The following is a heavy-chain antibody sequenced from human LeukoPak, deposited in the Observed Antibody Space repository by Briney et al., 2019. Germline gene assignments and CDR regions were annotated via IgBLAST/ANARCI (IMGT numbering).Heavy chain of an antibody. J-gene: IGHJ3*02. CDR2: ISGSGGST. V-gene: IGHV3-23*01. CDR3: AKDRSYDSSGYYYNDAFDI. D-gene: IGHD3-22*01. Sequence: GGSLRLSCGASGFTFSSYAMSWVRQAPGKGLEGVSAISGSGGSTYYADSVKGRFTISRDNSKNTLYLQMNSLRAEDTAVYYCAKDRSYDSSGYYYNDAFDIWGQGTMVTVSS. CDR1: GFTFSSYA.